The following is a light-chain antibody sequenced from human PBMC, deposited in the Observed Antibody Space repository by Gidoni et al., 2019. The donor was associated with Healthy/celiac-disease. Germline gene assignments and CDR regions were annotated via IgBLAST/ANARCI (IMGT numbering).Light chain of an antibody. CDR1: QSISSY. Sequence: DIQMTQSPSSLSASVGDRVTITCRASQSISSYLNCYQQKPGKAPKLLIYAASSLQSGVPSRFNGSGSGTDFTLTISSLQPEDFATYYCQQSYSIPVXQXTKLEIK. V-gene: IGKV1-39*01. CDR2: AAS. J-gene: IGKJ2*01. CDR3: QQSYSIP.